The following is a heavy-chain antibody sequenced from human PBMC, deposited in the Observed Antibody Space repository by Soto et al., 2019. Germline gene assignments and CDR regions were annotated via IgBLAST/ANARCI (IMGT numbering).Heavy chain of an antibody. D-gene: IGHD2-21*02. CDR3: AKEDAKVVTIDY. Sequence: QAQLVESGGGVVQPGRSLRLSCAASGFTFSSYGIHWVRQATGKGLEWVAVISYDGSNKYYADSVKGRFTISRDNSKNTLYLQMNSLRAEDTAVYYCAKEDAKVVTIDYWGQGTLVTVSS. CDR1: GFTFSSYG. V-gene: IGHV3-30*18. J-gene: IGHJ4*02. CDR2: ISYDGSNK.